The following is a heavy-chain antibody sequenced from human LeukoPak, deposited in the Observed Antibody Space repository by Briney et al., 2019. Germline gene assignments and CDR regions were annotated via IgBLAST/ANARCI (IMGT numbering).Heavy chain of an antibody. Sequence: PSETLSLTCTVSGGSISSSSYYWGWIRQPPGKGLEWIGSIYYSGSTYYNPSLKSRVTISVDTSKNQFSLKLSSVTAADTAVYYCAGYPGKYSSSWYYFDYWGQGTLVTVSS. V-gene: IGHV4-39*01. CDR1: GGSISSSSYY. D-gene: IGHD6-13*01. J-gene: IGHJ4*02. CDR2: IYYSGST. CDR3: AGYPGKYSSSWYYFDY.